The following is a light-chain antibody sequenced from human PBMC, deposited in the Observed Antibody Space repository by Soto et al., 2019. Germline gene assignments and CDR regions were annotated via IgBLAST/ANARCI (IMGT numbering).Light chain of an antibody. CDR2: GAS. V-gene: IGKV3-20*01. CDR3: QQYGSSPPKT. J-gene: IGKJ2*01. CDR1: QSITNSF. Sequence: IVLTQSPGTLSLSPGETATLSCRDSQSITNSFLAWYQQKPGQAPRLLISGASSRATGIPDRFSGSGSGTDFTLTISRLEPEDFAVYYCQQYGSSPPKTFGQGTKLEI.